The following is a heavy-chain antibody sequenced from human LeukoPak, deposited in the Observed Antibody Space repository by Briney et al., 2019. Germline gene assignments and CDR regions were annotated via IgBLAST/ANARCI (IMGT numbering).Heavy chain of an antibody. CDR3: ARDLPPPIDYYGSGSYYTGGFDY. CDR2: ISSSSSYI. Sequence: GGSLRLSCAASGYTFSSYWMHWVRQAPGKGLVWVSSISSSSSYIYYADSVKGRFTISRDNAKNSLYLQMNSLRAEDTAVYYCARDLPPPIDYYGSGSYYTGGFDYWGQGTLVTVSS. D-gene: IGHD3-10*01. J-gene: IGHJ4*02. CDR1: GYTFSSYW. V-gene: IGHV3-21*01.